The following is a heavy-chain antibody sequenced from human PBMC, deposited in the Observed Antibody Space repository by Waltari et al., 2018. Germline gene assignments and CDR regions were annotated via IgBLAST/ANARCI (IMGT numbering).Heavy chain of an antibody. V-gene: IGHV1-69*04. CDR2: IIPILGIA. CDR1: GGTFSSYA. CDR3: ASRRDDYGPWFDP. D-gene: IGHD4-17*01. Sequence: QVQLVQSGAEVKKPGSSVKVSCKASGGTFSSYAISWVRPAPGQGLEWMGRIIPILGIANYAQKFQGRVTITADKSTSTAYMELSSLRSEDTAVYYCASRRDDYGPWFDPWGQGTLVTVSS. J-gene: IGHJ5*02.